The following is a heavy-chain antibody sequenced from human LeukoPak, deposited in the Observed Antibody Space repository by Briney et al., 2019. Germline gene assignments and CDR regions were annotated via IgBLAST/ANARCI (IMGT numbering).Heavy chain of an antibody. Sequence: PGGSPRLSCAASGFTFSDNWMTWVRQAPGKGLEWVAIIKPDGSDKAYLDSVKGRFTITRDNARNLMYLQMNNLRAEDTAVYYCARQGRPDYWGQGTLVTVSS. CDR1: GFTFSDNW. CDR2: IKPDGSDK. CDR3: ARQGRPDY. V-gene: IGHV3-7*01. J-gene: IGHJ4*02.